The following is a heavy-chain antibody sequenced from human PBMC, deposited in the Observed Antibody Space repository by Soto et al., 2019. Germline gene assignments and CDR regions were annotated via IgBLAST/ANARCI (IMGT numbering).Heavy chain of an antibody. V-gene: IGHV3-74*01. CDR1: VFTFSAYW. Sequence: GWSLRLSCASSVFTFSAYWMHWVRQTPGKGLVWVSRMNSDGSSIGYADSVKGRFTISRDNAKNTLYLQMNSLRAEDTAVYYCARVGCSGGSCIDYWGQGTLVTVSS. D-gene: IGHD2-15*01. CDR2: MNSDGSSI. J-gene: IGHJ4*02. CDR3: ARVGCSGGSCIDY.